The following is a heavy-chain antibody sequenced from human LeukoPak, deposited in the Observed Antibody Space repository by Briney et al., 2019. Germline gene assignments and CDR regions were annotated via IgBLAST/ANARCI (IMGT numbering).Heavy chain of an antibody. CDR3: AKAPVTSCRGAYCYPFDS. CDR1: GFTFSGYR. Sequence: GGSLRLSCAASGFTFSGYRMSWVRQTPGKGLEWVAATSSSDAGTYHADSVRGRFTISRDNSKNTLYLQMNSLRAGDAAVYFCAKAPVTSCRGAYCYPFDSWGQGTLVTVSS. CDR2: TSSSDAGT. J-gene: IGHJ4*02. D-gene: IGHD2-21*01. V-gene: IGHV3-23*01.